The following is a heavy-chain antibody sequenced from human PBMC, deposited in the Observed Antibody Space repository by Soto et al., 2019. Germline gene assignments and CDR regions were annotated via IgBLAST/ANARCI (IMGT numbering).Heavy chain of an antibody. CDR1: GGSISSYY. V-gene: IGHV4-59*08. J-gene: IGHJ3*02. D-gene: IGHD6-19*01. CDR2: IYYSGST. CDR3: ASGVRQWLVPGAFDI. Sequence: PSETLSLTCTVSGGSISSYYWSWIRQPPGKGLEWIGYIYYSGSTNYNPSLKSRVTISVDTSKNQFSLKLSSVAAADTAVYYCASGVRQWLVPGAFDIWGQGTMVTVSS.